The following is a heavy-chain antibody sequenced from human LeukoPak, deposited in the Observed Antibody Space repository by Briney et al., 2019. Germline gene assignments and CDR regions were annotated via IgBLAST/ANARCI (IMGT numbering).Heavy chain of an antibody. Sequence: SETLSLTCTVSGGSISSYYWSWIRQPPGKGLEWIGYIYYSGSTNYNPSLKSRVTISVDTSKNQFSLKLSSVTAADTAVYYCARAYLCGGDCYSGGNDAFDIWGQGTMVTVSS. CDR2: IYYSGST. D-gene: IGHD2-21*02. CDR3: ARAYLCGGDCYSGGNDAFDI. CDR1: GGSISSYY. V-gene: IGHV4-59*01. J-gene: IGHJ3*02.